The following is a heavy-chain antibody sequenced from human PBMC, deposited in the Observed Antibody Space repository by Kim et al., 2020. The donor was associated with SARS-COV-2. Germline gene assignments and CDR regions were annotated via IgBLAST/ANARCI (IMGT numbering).Heavy chain of an antibody. Sequence: GGSLRLSCAASGFSFSDSFMNWIRQTPGRGLEWVAYISGTGRNTKHADSVKGRFTISRDNAKKSLFLQMNGLRVEDSAVYYCARARSTTWAPFDPWGQGT. D-gene: IGHD2-2*01. CDR1: GFSFSDSF. CDR2: ISGTGRNT. J-gene: IGHJ5*02. CDR3: ARARSTTWAPFDP. V-gene: IGHV3-11*05.